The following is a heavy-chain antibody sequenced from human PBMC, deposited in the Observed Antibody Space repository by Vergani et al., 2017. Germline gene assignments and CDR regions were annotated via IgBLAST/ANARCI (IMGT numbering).Heavy chain of an antibody. Sequence: QLQLQESGPRLVKPSETLSLTCSLSGMSISNNNYYWGWIRQPPGKGLEWIGSIYDSRNNDYSPSLKSRVSISVDTSKNQFSLNLTSVTAADTAVYYCARHLRQLARNDVFDIWGHGTLVTVSS. CDR3: ARHLRQLARNDVFDI. V-gene: IGHV4-39*01. CDR2: IYDSRNN. J-gene: IGHJ3*02. D-gene: IGHD6-6*01. CDR1: GMSISNNNYY.